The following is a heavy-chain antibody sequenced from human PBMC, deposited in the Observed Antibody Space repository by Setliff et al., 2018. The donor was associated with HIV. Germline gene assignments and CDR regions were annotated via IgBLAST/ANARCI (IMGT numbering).Heavy chain of an antibody. CDR2: TYYRSKWSN. V-gene: IGHV6-1*01. Sequence: PSQTLSLTCAIAGDSVSSNTAAWNWIRQSPSRGLEWLGRTYYRSKWSNDYAVSVKSRITINPDTSKNQFSLQLNSVTPEDTAVYFCARGGDWDYNYYMDVWDKGTTVTVSS. CDR1: GDSVSSNTAA. CDR3: ARGGDWDYNYYMDV. D-gene: IGHD3-16*01. J-gene: IGHJ6*03.